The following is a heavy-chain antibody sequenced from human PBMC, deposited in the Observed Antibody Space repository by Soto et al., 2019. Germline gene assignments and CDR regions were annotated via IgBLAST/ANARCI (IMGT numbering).Heavy chain of an antibody. J-gene: IGHJ4*03. D-gene: IGHD3-16*01. CDR1: GGPFTNFY. CDR2: IDHLGTT. Sequence: LSLTCAVYGGPFTNFYWTWIRQPPGKGLELIGVIDHLGTTNYNPSLQSRVTLSLDTSKNHFSLELTSVTAADTAVYYCARGRRGDDVRAWGQGTMVTVSS. V-gene: IGHV4-34*01. CDR3: ARGRRGDDVRA.